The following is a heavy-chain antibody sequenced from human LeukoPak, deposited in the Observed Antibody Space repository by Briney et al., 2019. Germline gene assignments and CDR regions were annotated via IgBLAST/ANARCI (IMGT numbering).Heavy chain of an antibody. CDR1: GGSISSYY. CDR2: IYYSGST. Sequence: KTSETLSLTCTVSGGSISSYYWSWIRQPPGKGLEWIGYIYYSGSTNYNPSLKSRVTISVDTSKYQFSLKLSSVTAADTAVYYCARADPELDYWGQGTLVTVSS. V-gene: IGHV4-59*01. J-gene: IGHJ4*02. CDR3: ARADPELDY.